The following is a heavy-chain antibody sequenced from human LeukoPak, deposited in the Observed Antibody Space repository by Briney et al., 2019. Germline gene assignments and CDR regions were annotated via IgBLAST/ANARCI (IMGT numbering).Heavy chain of an antibody. D-gene: IGHD3-10*01. V-gene: IGHV4-34*01. Sequence: SETLSHTCAVYGGSLSGYYWSWIRQPPGQGLEWIGEINHSGSTNYNPSLKSRVTISVDTSKNQFSLRVNSVTAADTAVYYCASGPILVRGVTPYYFDNWGQGTLVTVSS. J-gene: IGHJ4*02. CDR2: INHSGST. CDR3: ASGPILVRGVTPYYFDN. CDR1: GGSLSGYY.